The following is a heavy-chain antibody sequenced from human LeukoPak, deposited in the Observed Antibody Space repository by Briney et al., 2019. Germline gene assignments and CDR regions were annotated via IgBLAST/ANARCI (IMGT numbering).Heavy chain of an antibody. D-gene: IGHD2/OR15-2a*01. CDR2: ISYDEINK. CDR1: VFTFSSYC. Sequence: GGSLRLSCAASVFTFSSYCMNWVRQAPGKGLEWVALISYDEINKYYADSVKGRFTISRDISKNTLYLQMNSLRAEDTAVYYCATACPAIGLYFLYWSEGTLVTVSS. J-gene: IGHJ4*02. V-gene: IGHV3-30*03. CDR3: ATACPAIGLYFLY.